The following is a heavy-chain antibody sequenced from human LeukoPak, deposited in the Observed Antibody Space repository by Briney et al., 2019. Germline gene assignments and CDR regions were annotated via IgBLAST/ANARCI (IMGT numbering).Heavy chain of an antibody. CDR3: VRHLSDITSCPNY. V-gene: IGHV5-51*01. J-gene: IGHJ4*02. D-gene: IGHD2-2*01. Sequence: NHGELLKICCDGSGYTFSTYWNGWGRQMPGEGVVGRGIIYPGDSRTKYSPSFQGQVTISADKSISPAYLQWSSLKASDTAIYYCVRHLSDITSCPNYWGPGTLITVAS. CDR2: IYPGDSRT. CDR1: GYTFSTYW.